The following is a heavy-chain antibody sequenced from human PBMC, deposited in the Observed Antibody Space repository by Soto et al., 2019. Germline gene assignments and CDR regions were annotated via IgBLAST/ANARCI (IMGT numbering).Heavy chain of an antibody. D-gene: IGHD4-4*01. CDR3: ARGGGPVTRGVADY. J-gene: IGHJ4*02. Sequence: QVQLVQSGAEVKKPGASVKVSCKASGYTFTSYAMHWVRQAPGQRLEWMGWINAGNGNTKYSQKFQGRVTITRDTSESTAYMELSSLRSEDTAVYYCARGGGPVTRGVADYWGQGTLVTVSS. CDR2: INAGNGNT. V-gene: IGHV1-3*01. CDR1: GYTFTSYA.